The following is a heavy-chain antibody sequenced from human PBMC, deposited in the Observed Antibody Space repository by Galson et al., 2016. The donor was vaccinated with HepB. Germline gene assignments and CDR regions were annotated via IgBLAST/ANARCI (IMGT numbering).Heavy chain of an antibody. CDR2: ISYEGDVD. V-gene: IGHV3-30*18. CDR3: AKTLPPSKTLDVFDF. D-gene: IGHD2/OR15-2a*01. J-gene: IGHJ3*01. Sequence: SLRLSCAASGFTFSSYSLRWVRQRPATGLQWVAFISYEGDVDSYADSVKGRFTISTDTSKNTLFLQMNSLRVDDTGVYYCAKTLPPSKTLDVFDFWGRGTLVTVSS. CDR1: GFTFSSYS.